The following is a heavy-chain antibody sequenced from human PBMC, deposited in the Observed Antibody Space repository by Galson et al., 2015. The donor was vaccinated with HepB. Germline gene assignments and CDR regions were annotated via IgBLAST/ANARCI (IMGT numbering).Heavy chain of an antibody. CDR2: ISSSSSYI. CDR1: GFTFSSYS. Sequence: SLRLSCAASGFTFSSYSMNWVRQAPGKGLEWVSSISSSSSYIYYADSVKGRFTISRDNAKNSLYLQMNSLRAEDTAVYYCASSVGDILTGYYIGDYYYGMDVWGQGTTVTVSS. CDR3: ASSVGDILTGYYIGDYYYGMDV. J-gene: IGHJ6*02. D-gene: IGHD3-9*01. V-gene: IGHV3-21*01.